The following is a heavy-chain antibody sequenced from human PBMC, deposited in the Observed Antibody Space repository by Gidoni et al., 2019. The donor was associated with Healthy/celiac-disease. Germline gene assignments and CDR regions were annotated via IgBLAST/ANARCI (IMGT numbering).Heavy chain of an antibody. J-gene: IGHJ5*02. D-gene: IGHD2-15*01. CDR1: GGSFSGYY. CDR2: INHSGST. CDR3: ARGIRQIYCSGGSCYPGGWFDP. Sequence: QVQLQQWGAGLLKPSETLSLTGAVYGGSFSGYYWSWIRQPPGNGLEWIGEINHSGSTNYHPSLKSRVTISVDTSKNQFSLKLSSVTAADTAVYYCARGIRQIYCSGGSCYPGGWFDPWGQGTLVTVSS. V-gene: IGHV4-34*01.